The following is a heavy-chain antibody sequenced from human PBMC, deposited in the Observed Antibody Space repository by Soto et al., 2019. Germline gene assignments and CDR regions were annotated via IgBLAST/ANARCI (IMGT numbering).Heavy chain of an antibody. CDR3: ARDIAAAGGDAFDI. J-gene: IGHJ3*02. CDR2: IYYSGST. Sequence: PSETLSLTCTVSGGSISSYYWSWIRQPPGKGLEWIGYIYYSGSTNYNPSLKSRVTISVDTSKNQFSLKLSSVTAADTAVYYCARDIAAAGGDAFDIWGQGTMVTVS. V-gene: IGHV4-59*01. CDR1: GGSISSYY. D-gene: IGHD6-13*01.